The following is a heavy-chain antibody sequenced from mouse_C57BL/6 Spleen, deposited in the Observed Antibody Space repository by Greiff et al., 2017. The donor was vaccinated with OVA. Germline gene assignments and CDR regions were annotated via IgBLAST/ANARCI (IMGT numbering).Heavy chain of an antibody. J-gene: IGHJ4*01. V-gene: IGHV1-81*01. CDR3: ARGGYYPQAYYAMDY. Sequence: VKLMESGAELARPGASVKLSCKASGYTFTSYGISWVKQRTGQGLEWIGEIYPRSGNTYYNEKFKGKATLTADKSSSTAYMELRSLTSEDSAVYFCARGGYYPQAYYAMDYWGQGTSVTVSS. CDR2: IYPRSGNT. CDR1: GYTFTSYG. D-gene: IGHD2-3*01.